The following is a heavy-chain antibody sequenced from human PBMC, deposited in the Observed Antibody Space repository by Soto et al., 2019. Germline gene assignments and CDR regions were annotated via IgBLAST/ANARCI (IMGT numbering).Heavy chain of an antibody. CDR2: IYHSGST. CDR3: AARLRLGEPPLW. D-gene: IGHD3-16*01. CDR1: GGSISSSNW. V-gene: IGHV4-4*02. Sequence: QVQLQESGPGLVKPSGTLSLTCAVSGGSISSSNWWSWVRQPPGKGLEWIGEIYHSGSTNYNPSLKRRVTISLDKSKTQFSLKLSSVTAADTAVYYCAARLRLGEPPLWWGQGTLVTVSS. J-gene: IGHJ4*02.